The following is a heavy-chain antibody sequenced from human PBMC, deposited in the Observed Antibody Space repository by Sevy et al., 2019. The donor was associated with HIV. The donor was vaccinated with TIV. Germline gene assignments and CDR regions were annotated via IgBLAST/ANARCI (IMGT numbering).Heavy chain of an antibody. CDR1: GFTFSSYW. CDR2: IKQDGSEK. Sequence: GGSPRLSCAASGFTFSSYWMSWVRQAPGKGLEWVANIKQDGSEKYYVDSVKGRFTISRDNAKNSLYLQMNSLRAEDTAVYYCARDKFLRLGELSLLYYWGQGTLVTVSS. J-gene: IGHJ4*02. D-gene: IGHD3-16*02. V-gene: IGHV3-7*03. CDR3: ARDKFLRLGELSLLYY.